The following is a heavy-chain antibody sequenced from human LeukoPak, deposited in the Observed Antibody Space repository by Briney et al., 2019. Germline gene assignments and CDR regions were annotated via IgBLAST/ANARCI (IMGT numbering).Heavy chain of an antibody. J-gene: IGHJ4*02. CDR2: IYYSGST. CDR1: GGSISSSSYY. Sequence: SETLSLTCTVSGGSISSSSYYWGWIRQPPGKGLEWIGSIYYSGSTYYNPSLKSRVTISVDTSKNQFSLKLSSVPAADTAVYYCARGLVTTRRFDYWGQGTLVTVSS. V-gene: IGHV4-39*07. CDR3: ARGLVTTRRFDY. D-gene: IGHD1-14*01.